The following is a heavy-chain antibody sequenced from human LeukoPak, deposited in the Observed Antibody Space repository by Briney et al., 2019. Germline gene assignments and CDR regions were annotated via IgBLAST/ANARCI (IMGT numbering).Heavy chain of an antibody. CDR3: ARTSSSWLYGMDV. CDR2: IYYSGST. Sequence: PSETLSLTCTVSGGSISSYYWSWIRQPPGKGLEWIGYIYYSGSTNYNPSLKSRVTISVDASKNRFSLKLSSVTAAGTAVYYCARTSSSWLYGMDVWGQGTTVTVSS. CDR1: GGSISSYY. V-gene: IGHV4-59*01. D-gene: IGHD6-13*01. J-gene: IGHJ6*02.